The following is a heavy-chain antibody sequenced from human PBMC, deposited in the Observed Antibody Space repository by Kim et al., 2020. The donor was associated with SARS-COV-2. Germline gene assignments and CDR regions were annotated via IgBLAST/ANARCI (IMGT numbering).Heavy chain of an antibody. D-gene: IGHD1-26*01. CDR2: IYYSGST. CDR3: ARHDEDSGSYFLPAIDY. V-gene: IGHV4-39*01. CDR1: GGSISSSSYY. Sequence: SETLSLTCTVSGGSISSSSYYWGWIRQPPGKGLEWIGSIYYSGSTYYNPSLKSRVTISVDTSKNQFSLKLSSVTAADTAVYYCARHDEDSGSYFLPAIDYWGQGTLVTVSS. J-gene: IGHJ4*02.